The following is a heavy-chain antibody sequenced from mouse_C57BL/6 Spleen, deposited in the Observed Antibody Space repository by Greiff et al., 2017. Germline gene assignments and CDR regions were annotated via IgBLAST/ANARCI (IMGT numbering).Heavy chain of an antibody. CDR3: TTCYVDY. J-gene: IGHJ2*01. Sequence: EVQLVQSGAGLVQPGGSMKLSCAASGFTFTDACMDWVRQSPEKGLEWVAEIRNKANNHANYYAESVKGRFTISRDDYKSSVYLQTNSLSAEDTGIYYSTTCYVDYWGQGTTLTVSS. V-gene: IGHV6-6*01. CDR1: GFTFTDAC. CDR2: IRNKANNHAN.